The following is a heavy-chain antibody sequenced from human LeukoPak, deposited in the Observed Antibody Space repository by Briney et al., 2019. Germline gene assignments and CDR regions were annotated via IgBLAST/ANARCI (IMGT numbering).Heavy chain of an antibody. D-gene: IGHD3-10*01. J-gene: IGHJ6*03. Sequence: GGSLRLPCAASGFTFSSYAMSWVRQAPGKGLEWVSAISGSGGSTYYADSVKGRFTISRDNSKNTLYLQMNSLRAEDTAVYYCAKDLGDYYGSGSYYYYYYMDVWGKGTTVTVSS. CDR2: ISGSGGST. CDR3: AKDLGDYYGSGSYYYYYYMDV. V-gene: IGHV3-23*01. CDR1: GFTFSSYA.